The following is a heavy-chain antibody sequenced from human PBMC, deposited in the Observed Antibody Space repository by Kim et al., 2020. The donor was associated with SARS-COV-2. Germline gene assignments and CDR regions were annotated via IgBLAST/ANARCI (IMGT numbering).Heavy chain of an antibody. V-gene: IGHV4-59*13. J-gene: IGHJ4*02. CDR2: IHYTGTT. D-gene: IGHD2-21*02. Sequence: SETLSLTCPVSGGSISGYHWSWIRQPPGKGLEWIGHIHYTGTTSYNPSLKSRVTISLDTSNKHFSLRLSSVTAADTAVYYCARWLPCVGACFFLDSWGQG. CDR1: GGSISGYH. CDR3: ARWLPCVGACFFLDS.